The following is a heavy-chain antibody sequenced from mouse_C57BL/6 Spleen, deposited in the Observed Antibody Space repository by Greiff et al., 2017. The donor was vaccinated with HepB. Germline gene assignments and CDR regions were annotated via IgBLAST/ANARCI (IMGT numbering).Heavy chain of an antibody. V-gene: IGHV5-17*01. CDR3: ARRDTVDY. CDR2: ISSGSSTI. CDR1: GFTFSDYG. D-gene: IGHD5-1-1*01. J-gene: IGHJ2*01. Sequence: EVQLVESGGGLVKPGGSLKISCAASGFTFSDYGIHWVRQAPEQGLEWVAYISSGSSTIYYADTVKGRFTISRDTAKNTAFLQMTSLRSEDTAMYYCARRDTVDYWGQGTTLTVSS.